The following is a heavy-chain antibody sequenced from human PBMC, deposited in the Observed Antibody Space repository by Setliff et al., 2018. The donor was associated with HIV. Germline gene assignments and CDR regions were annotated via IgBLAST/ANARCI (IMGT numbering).Heavy chain of an antibody. CDR2: INHSGGT. CDR1: GGSFSGYC. Sequence: SETLSLTCAVYGGSFSGYCWSWIRQPPGKGLEWIGEINHSGGTKYNPSLKSRVTTSVDTSKNQFSLRLSSVTAADTAVYYCVRVSCSSWYSIPRNYYYSMDVWGEGTTVTVSS. CDR3: VRVSCSSWYSIPRNYYYSMDV. J-gene: IGHJ6*03. D-gene: IGHD6-13*01. V-gene: IGHV4-34*01.